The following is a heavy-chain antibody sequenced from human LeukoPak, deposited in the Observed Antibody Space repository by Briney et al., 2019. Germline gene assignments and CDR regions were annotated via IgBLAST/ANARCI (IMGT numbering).Heavy chain of an antibody. CDR1: GYSFTSNY. V-gene: IGHV1-46*01. Sequence: ASVKVSCKASGYSFTSNYIHWVRQAPGQGLEWMGMIYPGDGSTSYAQKFQGRVTVTRDTSTSTVHMELSGLRSEDTAVYYCARDQEAFDYWGQGTLVTVSS. CDR2: IYPGDGST. J-gene: IGHJ4*02. CDR3: ARDQEAFDY.